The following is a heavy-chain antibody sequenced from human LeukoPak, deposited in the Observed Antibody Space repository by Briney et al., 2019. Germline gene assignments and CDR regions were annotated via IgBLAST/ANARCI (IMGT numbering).Heavy chain of an antibody. D-gene: IGHD6-19*01. CDR3: ARRFDTSGWVDY. CDR1: GGSFSSYY. J-gene: IGHJ4*02. Sequence: PSETLSLTCTASGGSFSSYYWSWIRQPPGKGLEWIGYIYYSGSTNYNPSLKSRVTISVDSSKNQFSLKLSSVTAADTAVYYCARRFDTSGWVDYWGQGTLVTVSS. V-gene: IGHV4-59*08. CDR2: IYYSGST.